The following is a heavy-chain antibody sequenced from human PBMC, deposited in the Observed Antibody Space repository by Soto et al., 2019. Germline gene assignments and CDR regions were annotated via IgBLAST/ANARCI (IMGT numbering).Heavy chain of an antibody. CDR1: GGSFSGYY. CDR2: INHSGST. V-gene: IGHV4-34*01. Sequence: QVQLQQWGAGLLKPSETLSLTCAVYGGSFSGYYWTWIRQPPGTGLEWIGEINHSGSTNYNPSLMSRVIISVDTSKNQFSLKLTSVTAAHTAVYYCARDKITGLFDYWGQGTLVTVSS. CDR3: ARDKITGLFDY. D-gene: IGHD2-8*02. J-gene: IGHJ4*02.